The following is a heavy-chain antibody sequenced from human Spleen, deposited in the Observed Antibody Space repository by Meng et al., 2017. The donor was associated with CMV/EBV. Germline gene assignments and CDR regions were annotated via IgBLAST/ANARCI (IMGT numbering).Heavy chain of an antibody. V-gene: IGHV1-69*05. J-gene: IGHJ4*02. D-gene: IGHD3-22*01. CDR3: ARATHDSSGFPLLDY. CDR2: IIPIFGTA. CDR1: GGNFSSYA. Sequence: SGGNFSSYAISWVRQAPGQGLEWMGGIIPIFGTANYAQKFQGRVTITTDESTSTAYMELSSLRSEDTAVYYCARATHDSSGFPLLDYWGQGTLVTVSS.